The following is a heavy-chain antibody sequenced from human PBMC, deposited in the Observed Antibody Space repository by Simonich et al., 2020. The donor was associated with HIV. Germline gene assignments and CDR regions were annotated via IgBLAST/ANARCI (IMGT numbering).Heavy chain of an antibody. Sequence: QVQLQQWGAGLLKPSETLSLTCAVYGGSFSGYFWGWIRQPPGKGLEWIGEINHSGSTNYNPSLKSRVTISVDTSKNHFSLRLSSVTAADTAVYYCARHRVGGHSHGYFDYWGQGTLVTVSS. CDR3: ARHRVGGHSHGYFDY. CDR2: INHSGST. J-gene: IGHJ4*02. V-gene: IGHV4-34*01. CDR1: GGSFSGYF. D-gene: IGHD5-18*01.